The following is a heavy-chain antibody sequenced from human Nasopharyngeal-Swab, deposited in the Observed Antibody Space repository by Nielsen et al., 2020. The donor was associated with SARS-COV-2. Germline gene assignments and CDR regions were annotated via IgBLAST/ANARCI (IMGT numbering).Heavy chain of an antibody. CDR3: ARGGDGYNWTFDY. V-gene: IGHV4-30-2*01. J-gene: IGHJ4*02. CDR2: IYHSGST. D-gene: IGHD5-24*01. CDR1: GGSISSGGYS. Sequence: SETLSLTCAVSGGSISSGGYSWSWIRQPPGKGLEWIGYIYHSGSTNYNPSLKSRVTISVDTSKNQFSLKLSSVTAADTAVYYCARGGDGYNWTFDYWGQGTLVTVSS.